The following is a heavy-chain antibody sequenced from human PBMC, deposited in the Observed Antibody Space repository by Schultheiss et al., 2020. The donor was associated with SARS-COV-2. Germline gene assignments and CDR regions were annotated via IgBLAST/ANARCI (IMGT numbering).Heavy chain of an antibody. CDR1: GGSIISSSYY. V-gene: IGHV4-39*01. CDR2: IYYSGST. D-gene: IGHD6-19*01. Sequence: SETLSLTCTVSGGSIISSSYYWAWIRQPPGKGLEWIGNIYYSGSTYYNPSLKSRVIMSVDTSKGQFSLRLSSVTATDTAVYYCARAVEGTWGWFDPWGQGTLVTVSS. J-gene: IGHJ5*02. CDR3: ARAVEGTWGWFDP.